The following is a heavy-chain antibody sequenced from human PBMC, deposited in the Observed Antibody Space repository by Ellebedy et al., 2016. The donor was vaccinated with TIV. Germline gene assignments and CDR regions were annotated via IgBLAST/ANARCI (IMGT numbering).Heavy chain of an antibody. Sequence: GGSLRLSCAASGFSLSYYAVSWVRQAPGKGLEWVSGINESGEKTYYTDSVKGRLTISRDNSNNTVCLQMSGLRVEDTAIYYCAKDQYGSGSYWDFHLWGRGTLVTVSS. D-gene: IGHD3-10*01. V-gene: IGHV3-23*01. CDR1: GFSLSYYA. J-gene: IGHJ2*01. CDR3: AKDQYGSGSYWDFHL. CDR2: INESGEKT.